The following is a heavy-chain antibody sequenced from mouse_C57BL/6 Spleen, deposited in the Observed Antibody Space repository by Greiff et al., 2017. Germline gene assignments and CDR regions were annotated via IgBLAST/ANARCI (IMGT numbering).Heavy chain of an antibody. CDR1: GYTFTSYW. D-gene: IGHD4-1*01. CDR2: INPNSGST. CDR3: ARWRTGTWYFDV. J-gene: IGHJ1*03. V-gene: IGHV1-64*01. Sequence: VQLQQPGAELVKPGASVKLSCKASGYTFTSYWMHWVKQRPGQGLEWIGMINPNSGSTNYNEKFKSKATLTVDKSSSTAYMQLSSLTSEDSAVYYCARWRTGTWYFDVWGTGTTVTVSS.